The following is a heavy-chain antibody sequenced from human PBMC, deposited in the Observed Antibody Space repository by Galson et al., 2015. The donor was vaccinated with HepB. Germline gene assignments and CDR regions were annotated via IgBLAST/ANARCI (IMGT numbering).Heavy chain of an antibody. CDR1: GFTFSSYA. J-gene: IGHJ4*02. CDR3: AKGGMVAAAHFDY. D-gene: IGHD2-15*01. V-gene: IGHV3-23*01. CDR2: ISGSGGST. Sequence: SLRLSCAASGFTFSSYAMSWVRQAPGKGLEWVSAISGSGGSTYYADSVKGRFTISRDNSKNTLYLQMNSLRAEETAVYYCAKGGMVAAAHFDYWGQGTLVTVSS.